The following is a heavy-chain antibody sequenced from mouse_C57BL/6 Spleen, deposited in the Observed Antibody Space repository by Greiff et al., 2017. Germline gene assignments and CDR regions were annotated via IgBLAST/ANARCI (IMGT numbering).Heavy chain of an antibody. D-gene: IGHD3-3*01. Sequence: QVQLKQPGAELVMPGASVKLSCKASGYTFTSYWMHWVKQRPGQGLEWIGEIDPSDSYTNYNQKFKGKSTLTVDKSSSTAYMQLSSLTSEDSAVYYCARGDPYAMDYWGQGTSVTVSS. CDR3: ARGDPYAMDY. V-gene: IGHV1-69*01. CDR2: IDPSDSYT. CDR1: GYTFTSYW. J-gene: IGHJ4*01.